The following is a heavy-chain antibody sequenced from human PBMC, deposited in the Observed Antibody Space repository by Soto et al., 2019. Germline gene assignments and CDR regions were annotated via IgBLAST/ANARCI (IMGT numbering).Heavy chain of an antibody. Sequence: GGSLRLSCAASGFTFSSYGMHWVRQAPGKGLEWVALVSYHGTNKYYGDSVNGRFTISRDNSKNTLYLQMNSLRAEDTAVYYCARGLPYDSSGYFFDYWGQGTLVTVSS. V-gene: IGHV3-30*03. CDR1: GFTFSSYG. D-gene: IGHD3-22*01. CDR2: VSYHGTNK. CDR3: ARGLPYDSSGYFFDY. J-gene: IGHJ4*02.